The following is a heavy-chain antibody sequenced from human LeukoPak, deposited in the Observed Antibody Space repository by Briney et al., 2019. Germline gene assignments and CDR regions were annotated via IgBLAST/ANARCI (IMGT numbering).Heavy chain of an antibody. CDR1: GDSINSSNSY. V-gene: IGHV4-39*07. CDR3: ARVFRFSHFDY. Sequence: PSETLSLTCTVSGDSINSSNSYWGWVRQPPGKALEWIATIFYSGSTFYNPSLKCRVTVSLDTSKTQFSLRLRSVTAADTAVYYCARVFRFSHFDYWGQGTLVTVSS. CDR2: IFYSGST. D-gene: IGHD3-3*01. J-gene: IGHJ4*02.